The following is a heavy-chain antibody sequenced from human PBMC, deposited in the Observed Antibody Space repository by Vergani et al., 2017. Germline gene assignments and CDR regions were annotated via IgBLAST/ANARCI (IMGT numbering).Heavy chain of an antibody. D-gene: IGHD5-18*01. CDR3: ARDRGYSYGYYYYYYMDV. V-gene: IGHV1-69*01. CDR1: GGTFSSYA. Sequence: VQLVQSGAEVKKPGSSVKVSCKASGGTFSSYAISWVRQAPGQGLEWMGGIIPIFGTANYAQKFQGRVTITADESTSTAYMELSSLRSEDTAVYYCARDRGYSYGYYYYYYMDVWGKGTTVTVSS. CDR2: IIPIFGTA. J-gene: IGHJ6*03.